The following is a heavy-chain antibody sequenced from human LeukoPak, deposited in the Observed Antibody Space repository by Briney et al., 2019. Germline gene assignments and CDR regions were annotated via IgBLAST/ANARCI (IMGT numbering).Heavy chain of an antibody. CDR2: ISGSGDTT. CDR3: AKLTSVVTIAGINY. D-gene: IGHD4-23*01. Sequence: GGSLRLSCAASGFTFSSYAMSWVRLAPGKGLEWVSTISGSGDTTYYADSVKGRFTISRDNSKNTLYLQMNSLRAEDTAVYYCAKLTSVVTIAGINYWGQGTLVIVSS. V-gene: IGHV3-23*01. CDR1: GFTFSSYA. J-gene: IGHJ4*02.